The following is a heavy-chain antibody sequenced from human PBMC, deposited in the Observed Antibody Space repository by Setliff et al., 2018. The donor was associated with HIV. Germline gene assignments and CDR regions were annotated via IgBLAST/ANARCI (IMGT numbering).Heavy chain of an antibody. V-gene: IGHV1-46*01. CDR1: GYTFTSYY. CDR3: VRVAMIRGTIVGAFDL. Sequence: ASVKVSCKASGYTFTSYYIHWVRQAPGQGLEWMGIINPSVGNTDYAQKFQTRVTMTRDTSTSTVYMELSSLRSNDTAIYYCVRVAMIRGTIVGAFDLWGQGSMVTV. J-gene: IGHJ3*01. CDR2: INPSVGNT. D-gene: IGHD3-10*01.